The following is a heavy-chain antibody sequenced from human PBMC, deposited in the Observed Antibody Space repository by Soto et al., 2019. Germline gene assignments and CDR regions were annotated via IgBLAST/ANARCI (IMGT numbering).Heavy chain of an antibody. CDR2: SIPIFGTA. Sequence: GASVKVSCKASGGTFSSNAISWVRQAPGQGLEWMGGSIPIFGTANYAQKFQGRVTITADESTSTAYMELSSLRSEDTAVYYCARVLGVIYFDYRGQGTLVTVSS. CDR1: GGTFSSNA. V-gene: IGHV1-69*13. CDR3: ARVLGVIYFDY. D-gene: IGHD3-16*01. J-gene: IGHJ4*02.